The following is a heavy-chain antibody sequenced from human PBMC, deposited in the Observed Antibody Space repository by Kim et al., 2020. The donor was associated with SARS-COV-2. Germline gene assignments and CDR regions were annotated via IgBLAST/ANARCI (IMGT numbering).Heavy chain of an antibody. CDR2: INTNTWNP. J-gene: IGHJ3*02. CDR1: GYTFTSYA. D-gene: IGHD3-22*01. V-gene: IGHV7-4-1*02. Sequence: ASVKVSCKASGYTFTSYAMNWVRQAPGQGLEWMGWINTNTWNPTYAQGFTGRFVFSLDTSVSTAYLQISSLKAEDTAVYYCARVSEFRPNYYDSSDKSGNDAFDIWGQGTMVTVSS. CDR3: ARVSEFRPNYYDSSDKSGNDAFDI.